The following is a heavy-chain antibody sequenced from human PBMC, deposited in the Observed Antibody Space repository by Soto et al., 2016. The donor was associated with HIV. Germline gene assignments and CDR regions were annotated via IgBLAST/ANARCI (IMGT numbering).Heavy chain of an antibody. D-gene: IGHD6-13*01. CDR1: GGSISSDKW. CDR3: TRGAYSSSWYINWFDP. V-gene: IGHV4-4*02. Sequence: QVQLQESGPGLVKPSGTLSLTCAVSGGSISSDKWWNWVRQPPGKGLEWIGEIHHSGSTNYDPSLKSRVTISVDKSKKQFSLKMNSVTAADTAVYFCTRGAYSSSWYINWFDPWGQGTLVTVSS. J-gene: IGHJ5*02. CDR2: IHHSGST.